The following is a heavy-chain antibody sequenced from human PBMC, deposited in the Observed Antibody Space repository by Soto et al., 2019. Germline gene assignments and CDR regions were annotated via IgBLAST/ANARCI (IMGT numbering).Heavy chain of an antibody. CDR3: ARARYGDNLKPENWFDP. CDR1: SGSISSSNW. D-gene: IGHD4-17*01. CDR2: IYHSGST. V-gene: IGHV4-4*02. Sequence: SETLSLTCAVSSGSISSSNWWSWVRQPPGKGLEWIGEIYHSGSTNYNPSLKSRVTISVDKSKNQFSLKLSSVTAADTAVYYCARARYGDNLKPENWFDPWGQGTLGTVSA. J-gene: IGHJ5*02.